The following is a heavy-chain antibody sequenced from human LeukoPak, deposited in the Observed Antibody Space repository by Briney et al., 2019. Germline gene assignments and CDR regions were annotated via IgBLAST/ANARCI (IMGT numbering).Heavy chain of an antibody. CDR2: ISYDGSNK. D-gene: IGHD3-22*01. CDR1: GFTFSSYA. V-gene: IGHV3-30-3*01. Sequence: GRSLRLSCAASGFTFSSYAMHWVRQAPGKGLEWVAVISYDGSNKYYADSVKGRFTISRDNSKNTLYLQMNSLRAEDTAVYYCARNYDSSGHYLGDYWGQGTLVTVSS. CDR3: ARNYDSSGHYLGDY. J-gene: IGHJ4*02.